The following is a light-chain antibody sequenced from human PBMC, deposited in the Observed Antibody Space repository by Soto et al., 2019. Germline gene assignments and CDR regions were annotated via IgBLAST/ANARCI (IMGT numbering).Light chain of an antibody. J-gene: IGKJ1*01. Sequence: EIVMTQSPATLSVSPGERSTLSCRASQSVSSNLAWYQQKPGQAPRLLIYGASTRATGIPARFSGSGSGTEFTLTIRSLQSEDFAVYYCHQYDNWPPRTFGQGTTGDIK. CDR1: QSVSSN. CDR3: HQYDNWPPRT. CDR2: GAS. V-gene: IGKV3D-15*01.